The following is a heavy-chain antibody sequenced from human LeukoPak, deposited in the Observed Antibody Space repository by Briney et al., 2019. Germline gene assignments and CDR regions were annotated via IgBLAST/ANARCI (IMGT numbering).Heavy chain of an antibody. CDR1: WFTVSSNY. V-gene: IGHV3-53*01. CDR3: ASVVGNWFDP. D-gene: IGHD1-26*01. Sequence: GGSLRLSCAASWFTVSSNYISCVRQAPGKGLESGAVIYRGGSTYYADSVKGRFTISRENSKNTLYLQMNSLRAEDTAVYYCASVVGNWFDPWGQGTLVTVSS. J-gene: IGHJ5*02. CDR2: IYRGGST.